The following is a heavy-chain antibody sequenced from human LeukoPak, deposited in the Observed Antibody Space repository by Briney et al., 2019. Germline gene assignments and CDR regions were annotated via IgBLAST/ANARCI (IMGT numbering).Heavy chain of an antibody. CDR1: GYSFTTYW. V-gene: IGHV5-51*01. CDR2: IYPGDSDT. Sequence: GESLKISCKGSGYSFTTYWIGWVRQMPGKGLEWMAIIYPGDSDTRYSPSFQGQVTISADKSISTAYLQWSSLKASDTAMYYCASPGISVAGTIAYWGQGTLVTVSS. J-gene: IGHJ4*02. CDR3: ASPGISVAGTIAY. D-gene: IGHD6-19*01.